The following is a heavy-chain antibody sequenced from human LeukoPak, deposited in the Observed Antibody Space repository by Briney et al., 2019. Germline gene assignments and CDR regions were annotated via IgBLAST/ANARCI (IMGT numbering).Heavy chain of an antibody. Sequence: GGSLRLSCAASGFTFSSYAVSWVRQAPGKGLEWVSAISGSGGSTYYADSVKGRFTISRDNSKNTLYLQLNSLRAEDTAVYYCAKTGWVNDLYFDYWGQGTLVTVSS. V-gene: IGHV3-23*01. CDR1: GFTFSSYA. J-gene: IGHJ4*02. CDR2: ISGSGGST. CDR3: AKTGWVNDLYFDY. D-gene: IGHD1-1*01.